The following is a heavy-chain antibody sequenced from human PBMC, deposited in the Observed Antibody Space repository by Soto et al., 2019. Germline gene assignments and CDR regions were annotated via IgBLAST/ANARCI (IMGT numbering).Heavy chain of an antibody. CDR2: ISSSSSTK. J-gene: IGHJ4*02. D-gene: IGHD1-26*01. CDR3: ARDPTDPY. Sequence: EVQLVESGGGLVQPGGSLRVSCAASGFTFSSYSMNWVRQAPGKGLEWVSYISSSSSTKYYADSAKGRFTISRDNAKDSLYLQVNSLRDEDTAVYYCARDPTDPYWGQGTLVTVSS. CDR1: GFTFSSYS. V-gene: IGHV3-48*02.